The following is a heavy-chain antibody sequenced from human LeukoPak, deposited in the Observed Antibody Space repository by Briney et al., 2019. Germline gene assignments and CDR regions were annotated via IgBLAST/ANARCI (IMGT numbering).Heavy chain of an antibody. V-gene: IGHV4-59*01. J-gene: IGHJ5*02. CDR1: GGSISSYH. CDR3: ARDCSSTSCPIGGFDP. CDR2: IYYSGST. D-gene: IGHD2-2*01. Sequence: SETLSLTCTVSGGSISSYHWSWIRQPPGKGLEWIGYIYYSGSTNYNPSLKSRVTISVDTSKNQFSLKLSSVTAADTAVYYCARDCSSTSCPIGGFDPWGQGTLVTVSS.